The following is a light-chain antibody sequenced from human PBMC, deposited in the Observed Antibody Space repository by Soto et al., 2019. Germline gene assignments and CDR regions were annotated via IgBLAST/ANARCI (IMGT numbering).Light chain of an antibody. CDR3: QQRSNWPLMYT. J-gene: IGKJ2*01. Sequence: EIVLTQSPPTLSLSPGERATLSCRASQSVITSLALYQQKPGQAPRLLIFDASNSATGIPARFSGSGAGTDFTLTISSLEPEDFAVYYCQQRSNWPLMYTFGQGTKLEIK. V-gene: IGKV3-11*01. CDR2: DAS. CDR1: QSVITS.